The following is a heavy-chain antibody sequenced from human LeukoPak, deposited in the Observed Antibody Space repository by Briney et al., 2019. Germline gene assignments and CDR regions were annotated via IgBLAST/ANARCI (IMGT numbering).Heavy chain of an antibody. J-gene: IGHJ5*02. V-gene: IGHV3-23*01. CDR3: AKSGGGRYS. Sequence: GGSLRLSCAASGFTFSSYAMSWVRQAPGKGLEWVSGISASGGSTYYADSVKGRFTISRDNSKNTLYLQMNSLRAEDTAVYHCAKSGGGRYSWGQGTLVTVSS. CDR2: ISASGGST. D-gene: IGHD3-10*01. CDR1: GFTFSSYA.